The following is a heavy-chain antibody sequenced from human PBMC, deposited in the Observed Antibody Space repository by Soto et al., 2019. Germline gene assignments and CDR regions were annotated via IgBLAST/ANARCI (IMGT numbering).Heavy chain of an antibody. CDR1: GHTFSDYY. Sequence: PGGSLRLSCAASGHTFSDYYMSWIRQAPGKGLEWISYIDTSSTKIYYADSVKGRFTISRDNAKNSLYLEMNSLRDEDTAVYYCASHYDMWSGYLSPVDYWGQGTLVTVSS. V-gene: IGHV3-11*01. CDR2: IDTSSTKI. J-gene: IGHJ4*02. CDR3: ASHYDMWSGYLSPVDY. D-gene: IGHD3-3*01.